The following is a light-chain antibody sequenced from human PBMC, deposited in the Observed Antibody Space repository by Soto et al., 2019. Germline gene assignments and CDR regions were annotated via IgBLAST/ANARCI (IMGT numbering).Light chain of an antibody. Sequence: VLTRPPPTLSVSPGERAQMSRRASQSISSHLSWFQQKSGQAPRLLIYGASTRVTGIPARFSGSGSGTDFTLTISRLEPEDFAVYYCHQYGSSPWTFGQGTKVDIK. V-gene: IGKV3-20*01. J-gene: IGKJ1*01. CDR3: HQYGSSPWT. CDR1: QSISSH. CDR2: GAS.